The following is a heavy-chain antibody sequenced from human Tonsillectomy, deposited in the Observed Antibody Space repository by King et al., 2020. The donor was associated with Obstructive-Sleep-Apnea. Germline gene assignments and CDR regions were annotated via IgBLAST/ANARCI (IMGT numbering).Heavy chain of an antibody. CDR3: TSESWYLFDT. D-gene: IGHD6-13*01. V-gene: IGHV3-72*01. CDR2: VTHKADSFHI. CDR1: GFIFSDYY. Sequence: VQLVESGGGLVQPGGSLRLSCAASGFIFSDYYMGWARQAPGKGLEWVGRVTHKADSFHIPYAASVKGSITISRDESTNSVYLQMNSLRIEDTAVYFCTSESWYLFDTWGQGSLVTVSS. J-gene: IGHJ4*02.